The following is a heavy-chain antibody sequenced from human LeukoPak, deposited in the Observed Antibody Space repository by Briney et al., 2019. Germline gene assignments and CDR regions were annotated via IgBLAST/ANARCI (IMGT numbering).Heavy chain of an antibody. D-gene: IGHD5-18*01. CDR2: IYYSKNT. CDR1: GGSISSSSAY. Sequence: SETLSLTCTVSGGSISSSSAYWGWIRQPPGKGLEWIGSIYYSKNTYYNPSLKSRDTISADTSKNQFSLTLGSVSATDTAVYYCVSPRGFSYGYFDYWGQGTLATVSS. CDR3: VSPRGFSYGYFDY. V-gene: IGHV4-39*01. J-gene: IGHJ4*02.